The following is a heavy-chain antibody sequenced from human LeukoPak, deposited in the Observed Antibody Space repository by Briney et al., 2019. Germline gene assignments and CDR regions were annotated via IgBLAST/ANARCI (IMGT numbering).Heavy chain of an antibody. J-gene: IGHJ4*02. CDR3: ARGGNSGYDVSGLDY. V-gene: IGHV5-51*01. CDR1: GYRFTSYW. Sequence: PGGSLRLSCKGSGYRFTSYWIGWVRQMPGKGLEWMGIIYPDDSDTRYRPSFQGQVTISADKSISTAYLQWSSLKASDTAMYYCARGGNSGYDVSGLDYWGQGTLVTVSS. D-gene: IGHD5-12*01. CDR2: IYPDDSDT.